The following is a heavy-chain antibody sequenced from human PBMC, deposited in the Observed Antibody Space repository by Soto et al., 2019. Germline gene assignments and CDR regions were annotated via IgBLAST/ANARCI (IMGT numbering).Heavy chain of an antibody. V-gene: IGHV3-30*18. CDR1: GFTFSSYG. CDR3: AKGRELLAFDY. J-gene: IGHJ4*02. D-gene: IGHD1-26*01. CDR2: ISYDGSNK. Sequence: SLRLSCAASGFTFSSYGMHWVRQAPGKGLEWVAVISYDGSNKYYADSVKGRFTISRDNSKNTLYLQMNSLRAEDTAVYYCAKGRELLAFDYWGQGTLVTVSS.